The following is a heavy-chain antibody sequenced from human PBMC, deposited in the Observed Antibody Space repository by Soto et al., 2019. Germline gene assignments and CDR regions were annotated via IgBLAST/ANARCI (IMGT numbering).Heavy chain of an antibody. CDR2: INGNGDST. CDR1: RFTFSAYG. D-gene: IGHD4-17*01. Sequence: EVQVLESGGGLVQPGGSLRLSCAASRFTFSAYGMSWVRQAPGKGLEWVSSINGNGDSTNYADSVNGRFTMSRDNSKSTVYLQMDTLRAEAAAVYYCAKGHGDWGGNDLDYWGQGTLVTVSS. J-gene: IGHJ4*02. CDR3: AKGHGDWGGNDLDY. V-gene: IGHV3-23*01.